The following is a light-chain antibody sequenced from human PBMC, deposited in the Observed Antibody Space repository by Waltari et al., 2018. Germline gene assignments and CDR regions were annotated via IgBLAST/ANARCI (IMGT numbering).Light chain of an antibody. CDR3: QQYENWPLT. CDR1: QPIRSS. Sequence: EIVMTQSPATLSVSPGERATLSCRASQPIRSSLVWYQQKPGQAPTLLIYGASTRDTGVPARFSGSWSGTEFTLAISNLQSEDFAVYYCQQYENWPLTFGGGTKVEIK. V-gene: IGKV3-15*01. CDR2: GAS. J-gene: IGKJ4*01.